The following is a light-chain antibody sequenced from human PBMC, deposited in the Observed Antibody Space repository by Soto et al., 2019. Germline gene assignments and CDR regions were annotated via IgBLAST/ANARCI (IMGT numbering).Light chain of an antibody. CDR3: QQYGSSALT. CDR1: QSVSSNY. J-gene: IGKJ4*01. Sequence: EIVLTQSPGTLSVSPGERATLSCRASQSVSSNYLAWYQQKPGQAPRLLIYGASTRATGIPDTFSGSGSGTDFTLIISRLEPEDFAVYYCQQYGSSALTFGGGTKVEIK. CDR2: GAS. V-gene: IGKV3-20*01.